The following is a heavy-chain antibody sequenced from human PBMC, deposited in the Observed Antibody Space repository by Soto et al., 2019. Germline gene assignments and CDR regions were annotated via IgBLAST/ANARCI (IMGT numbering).Heavy chain of an antibody. J-gene: IGHJ4*02. Sequence: GGSLRLSCAASGFTFTIFAMSWVRQSPGKGLEWVSTISGSGGSTYYADAVKGRFTISRDNSMGTLYLQMKSLRVEDTAIYYCEPEVYLGSTVEIGYWGQGTLVTVSS. CDR1: GFTFTIFA. D-gene: IGHD7-27*01. CDR2: ISGSGGST. CDR3: EPEVYLGSTVEIGY. V-gene: IGHV3-23*01.